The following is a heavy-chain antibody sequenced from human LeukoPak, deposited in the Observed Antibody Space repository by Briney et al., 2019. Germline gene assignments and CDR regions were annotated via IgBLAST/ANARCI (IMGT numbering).Heavy chain of an antibody. CDR2: INTNTGNP. CDR1: GYTFTSYG. D-gene: IGHD6-13*01. CDR3: ARAVAAAGRSWFDP. Sequence: GASVKVSCKASGYTFTSYGMNWVRQAPGQGLEWMGWINTNTGNPTYAQGFTGRFVFSLDTSVSTAYLQISSLKAEDTAVYYCARAVAAAGRSWFDPWGQGTLVTVPS. J-gene: IGHJ5*02. V-gene: IGHV7-4-1*02.